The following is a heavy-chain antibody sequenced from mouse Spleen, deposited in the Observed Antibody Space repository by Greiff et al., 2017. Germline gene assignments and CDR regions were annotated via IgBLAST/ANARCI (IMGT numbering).Heavy chain of an antibody. CDR1: GYTFTSYT. CDR3: ARSGYYYQDYFDY. Sequence: VKLVESGAELARPGASVKMSCKASGYTFTSYTMHWVKQRPGQGLEWIGYINPSSGYTKYNQKFKDKATLTADKSSSTAYMQLSSLTSEDSAVYYCARSGYYYQDYFDYWGQGTTLTVSS. CDR2: INPSSGYT. J-gene: IGHJ2*01. V-gene: IGHV1-4*01. D-gene: IGHD1-1*01.